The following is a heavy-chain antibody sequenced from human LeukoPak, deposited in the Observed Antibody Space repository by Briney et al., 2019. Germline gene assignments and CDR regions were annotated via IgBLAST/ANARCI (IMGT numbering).Heavy chain of an antibody. J-gene: IGHJ4*02. CDR3: AKDRHDFWGGYPRGYFDY. V-gene: IGHV3-30*02. D-gene: IGHD3-3*01. CDR2: IRYDGSNK. CDR1: GFTFSSYG. Sequence: SGGSLRLSCAASGFTFSSYGMHWVRQAPGKGLEWVAFIRYDGSNKYYADSVKGRFTISRDNSKNTLYLQMNSLRAEDTAVYYCAKDRHDFWGGYPRGYFDYWGQGTLVTVSS.